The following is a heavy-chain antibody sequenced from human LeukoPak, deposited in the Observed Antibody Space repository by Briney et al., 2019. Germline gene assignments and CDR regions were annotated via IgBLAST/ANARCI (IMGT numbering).Heavy chain of an antibody. CDR1: GGSITSNYY. Sequence: PSQTLSLTCSVSGGSITSNYYWSWIRQPPGKGLEWIGEINHSGSTNYNPSLKSRVTISVDTSKNQFSLKLSSVTAADTAVYYCAVGRFTWFTDWGQGTLVTASS. V-gene: IGHV4-34*01. D-gene: IGHD3-10*01. J-gene: IGHJ4*02. CDR3: AVGRFTWFTD. CDR2: INHSGST.